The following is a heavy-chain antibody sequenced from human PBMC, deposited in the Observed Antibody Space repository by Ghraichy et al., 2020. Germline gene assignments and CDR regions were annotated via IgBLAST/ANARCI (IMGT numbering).Heavy chain of an antibody. J-gene: IGHJ4*02. V-gene: IGHV4-34*01. CDR2: INHSGST. CDR3: ASVAQGIAVAGTWIDY. CDR1: GGSFSGYY. Sequence: SETLSLTCAVYGGSFSGYYWSWIRQPPGKGLEWIGEINHSGSTNYNPSLKSRVTISVDTSKNQFSLKLSSVTAADTAVYYCASVAQGIAVAGTWIDYWGQGTLVTVSS. D-gene: IGHD6-19*01.